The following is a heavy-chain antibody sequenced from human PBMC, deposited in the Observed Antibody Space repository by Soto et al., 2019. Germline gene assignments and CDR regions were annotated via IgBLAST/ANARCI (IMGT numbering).Heavy chain of an antibody. Sequence: GGSLRLSCAASGFTFSSYAMHWVRQAPGKGLEWVAVISYDGSNKYYADSVKGRFTISRDNSKNTLYLQMNSLRAEDTAVYYCARGVYSSSWGYFDYWGQGTLVTVSS. D-gene: IGHD6-13*01. J-gene: IGHJ4*02. CDR1: GFTFSSYA. CDR3: ARGVYSSSWGYFDY. CDR2: ISYDGSNK. V-gene: IGHV3-30-3*01.